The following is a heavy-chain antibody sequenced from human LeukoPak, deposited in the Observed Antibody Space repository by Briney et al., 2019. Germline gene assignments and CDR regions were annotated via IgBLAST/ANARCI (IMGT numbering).Heavy chain of an antibody. J-gene: IGHJ4*02. CDR3: ARGRYSGYDYVY. CDR1: GYTFTCYY. Sequence: ASVTVSFNASGYTFTCYYMHWVRQAPAQGLGWMGWINPNSGGTNEEQRFKGSVTITRDTSISTAYMELSRLRADDTAVYYCARGRYSGYDYVYWGQGTLVTVSS. V-gene: IGHV1-2*02. CDR2: INPNSGGT. D-gene: IGHD5-12*01.